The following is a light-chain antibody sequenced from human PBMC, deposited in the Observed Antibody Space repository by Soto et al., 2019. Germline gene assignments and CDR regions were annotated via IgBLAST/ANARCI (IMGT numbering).Light chain of an antibody. Sequence: EIVLTQSPGTLSLSPGERATLSCRASQSVSSSYLAWYQQKPGQAPRHLIYGASSRATGIPDRFSGSGSGTDFTLTISRLEPEDFAVYYCQQDGSSPNTFGQGTKLEIK. J-gene: IGKJ2*01. V-gene: IGKV3-20*01. CDR1: QSVSSSY. CDR2: GAS. CDR3: QQDGSSPNT.